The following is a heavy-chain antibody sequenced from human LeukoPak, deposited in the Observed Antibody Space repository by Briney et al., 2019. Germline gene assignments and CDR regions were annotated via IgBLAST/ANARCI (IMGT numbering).Heavy chain of an antibody. Sequence: PSETLSGTCTVSGGSVSSGSYYWTWIRQPPGKGLEWIGYIYYSGSTNYNPSLKSRVTISVDTSKNQFSLKLSSVTAADTAVYYCATNPSTLYYYYGMDVWGQGTTVTVSS. V-gene: IGHV4-61*01. CDR1: GGSVSSGSYY. J-gene: IGHJ6*02. D-gene: IGHD2-2*01. CDR3: ATNPSTLYYYYGMDV. CDR2: IYYSGST.